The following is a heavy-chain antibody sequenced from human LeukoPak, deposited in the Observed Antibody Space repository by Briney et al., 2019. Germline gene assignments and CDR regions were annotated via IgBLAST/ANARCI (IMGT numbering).Heavy chain of an antibody. CDR2: INPNSGGT. J-gene: IGHJ5*02. D-gene: IGHD3-10*01. Sequence: GGSVKVSCKASGYTFTGYYIHWVRQAPRQGLECMGWINPNSGGTNYAQKFQGRVTMTRDTSISTAYMELSRLRSDDTAVYYCARGGSGSYFSWLDPWGQGTLVTDSS. V-gene: IGHV1-2*02. CDR3: ARGGSGSYFSWLDP. CDR1: GYTFTGYY.